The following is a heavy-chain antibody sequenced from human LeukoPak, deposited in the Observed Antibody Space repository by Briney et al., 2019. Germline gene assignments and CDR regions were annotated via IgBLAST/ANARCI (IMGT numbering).Heavy chain of an antibody. Sequence: PSETLSLTCTVSGGSISSYLWSWLRQPPGKGLEWIGFISYGGSTNYNPSLKSRVTISVDTSKSQFSLKLSSVTAADTAVYYCARDGGEVGTTTWFDPWGQGTLVTVSS. CDR2: ISYGGST. V-gene: IGHV4-59*01. D-gene: IGHD1-26*01. J-gene: IGHJ5*02. CDR3: ARDGGEVGTTTWFDP. CDR1: GGSISSYL.